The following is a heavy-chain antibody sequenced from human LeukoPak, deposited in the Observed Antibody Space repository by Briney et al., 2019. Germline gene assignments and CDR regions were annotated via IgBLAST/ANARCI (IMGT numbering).Heavy chain of an antibody. D-gene: IGHD6-13*01. CDR2: IRQDGNEK. V-gene: IGHV3-7*04. J-gene: IGHJ4*02. CDR3: ARLRAAQTYDY. Sequence: GGSPRLSCAGAEFTLSNYWMSWVRQAPGKGLEWVANIRQDGNEKYYVDSVKGRFTISRDNAKNSLYLQMNSLRVEDTAVYYCARLRAAQTYDYWGRGTLVTVSS. CDR1: EFTLSNYW.